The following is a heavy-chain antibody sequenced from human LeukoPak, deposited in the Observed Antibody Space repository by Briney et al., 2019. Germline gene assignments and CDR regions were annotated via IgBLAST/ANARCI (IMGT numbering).Heavy chain of an antibody. V-gene: IGHV1-8*03. Sequence: EASVKVSCKASGYTFTSYDINWVRQATGQGLEWMGWMNPNSGNTGYAQKFQGRVTITRNTSISTAYMELSSLRSEDTAVYYCAREASGSYTALAAGGIDYWGQGTLVTVSS. CDR1: GYTFTSYD. J-gene: IGHJ4*02. D-gene: IGHD1-26*01. CDR2: MNPNSGNT. CDR3: AREASGSYTALAAGGIDY.